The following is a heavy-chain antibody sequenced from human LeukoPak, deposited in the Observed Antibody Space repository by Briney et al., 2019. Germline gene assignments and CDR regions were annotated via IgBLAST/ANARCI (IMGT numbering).Heavy chain of an antibody. J-gene: IGHJ4*02. CDR3: ARDSAPPLTMVRGVIDY. V-gene: IGHV4-59*12. Sequence: SETLSLTCTVSGGSISSYYWSWIRQPPGKGLEWIGYIYYSGSTNYNPSLKSRVTISVDTSKNQFSLKLSSVTAADTAVYYCARDSAPPLTMVRGVIDYWGQGTLVTVSS. CDR2: IYYSGST. D-gene: IGHD3-10*01. CDR1: GGSISSYY.